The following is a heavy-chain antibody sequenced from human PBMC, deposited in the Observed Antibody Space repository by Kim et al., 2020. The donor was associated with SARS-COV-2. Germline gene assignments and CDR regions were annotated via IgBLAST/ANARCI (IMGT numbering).Heavy chain of an antibody. J-gene: IGHJ5*02. CDR1: GGSFNTYT. D-gene: IGHD6-19*01. V-gene: IGHV1-69*02. CDR3: AGRAGSGWEHLPGS. Sequence: SVKVSCKASGGSFNTYTITWVRQAPGQGLEWMGRIIPTLAITNYAQKFQGRVTITADKSTSTAYMEMSSLRSEDTAMYYCAGRAGSGWEHLPGSWGQGSLVTVSS. CDR2: IIPTLAIT.